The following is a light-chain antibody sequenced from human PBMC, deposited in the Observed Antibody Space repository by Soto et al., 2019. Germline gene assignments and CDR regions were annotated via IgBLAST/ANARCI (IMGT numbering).Light chain of an antibody. V-gene: IGLV1-44*01. CDR1: SSNIGSTT. CDR3: SAWDASLNGYV. CDR2: SNY. J-gene: IGLJ1*01. Sequence: QSVLTQPPSASGTPGQRVTISCSGSSSNIGSTTVNWYQQLPGTAPKLLIYSNYQRPSGVPDRFSGSKYGTSASLAISGLQSEDEADYYCSAWDASLNGYVFGTGTKLTVL.